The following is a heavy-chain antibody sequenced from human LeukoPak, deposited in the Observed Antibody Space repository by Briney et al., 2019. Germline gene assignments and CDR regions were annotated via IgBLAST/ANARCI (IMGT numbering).Heavy chain of an antibody. CDR2: IYYSGST. CDR1: GGSISSYY. D-gene: IGHD6-13*01. CDR3: ARDCYRRSWYTEEEDAFDI. J-gene: IGHJ3*02. V-gene: IGHV4-59*01. Sequence: PSETLSLTCTVSGGSISSYYWSWIRQPPPKGLAWIGYIYYSGSTNYNPSLKSRVTISVDTSKNQFSLKLSSVTAADTAVYVCARDCYRRSWYTEEEDAFDIWGQGTMVTVSS.